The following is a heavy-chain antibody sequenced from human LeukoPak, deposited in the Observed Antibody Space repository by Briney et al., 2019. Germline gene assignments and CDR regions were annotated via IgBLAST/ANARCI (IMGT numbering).Heavy chain of an antibody. V-gene: IGHV3-23*01. CDR3: GRYYVMDV. CDR1: GFTFSTYV. CDR2: ISDSGGST. Sequence: GGSLRLSCAASGFTFSTYVMNWVRQAPGKGLEWVSTISDSGGSTYYADSVKGRFTISRDNSKSTLYPQMNSLRAEDTAVYYCGRYYVMDVWGQGTSVTVS. J-gene: IGHJ6*02.